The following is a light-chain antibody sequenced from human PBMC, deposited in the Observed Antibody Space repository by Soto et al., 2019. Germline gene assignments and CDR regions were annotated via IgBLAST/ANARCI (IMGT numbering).Light chain of an antibody. J-gene: IGLJ3*02. CDR1: SSDFGDDKY. V-gene: IGLV2-14*01. CDR3: ISYASRDTLLWV. CDR2: EVN. Sequence: QSVLTQPASVSGSPGQSITVSCTGSSSDFGDDKYVSWYQQQPGKAPKLLIYEVNNRPSGISNRFSGSKSGNTASLTISGLQAEDEADYYCISYASRDTLLWVFGGGTKLTVL.